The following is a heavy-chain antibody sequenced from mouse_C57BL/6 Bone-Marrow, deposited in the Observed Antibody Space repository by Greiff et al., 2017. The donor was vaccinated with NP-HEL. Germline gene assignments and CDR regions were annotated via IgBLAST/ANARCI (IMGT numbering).Heavy chain of an antibody. CDR1: GYTFTSYW. CDR2: IHPNSGST. CDR3: ALITTVVAGSFDY. Sequence: QVQLQHPGAELVKPGASVKLSCKASGYTFTSYWMHWVKQRPGQGLEWIGMIHPNSGSTNYNEKFKSKATLTVDKSSSTAYMQLSSLTSEDSAVYYCALITTVVAGSFDYWGQGTTLTVSS. J-gene: IGHJ2*01. V-gene: IGHV1-64*01. D-gene: IGHD1-1*01.